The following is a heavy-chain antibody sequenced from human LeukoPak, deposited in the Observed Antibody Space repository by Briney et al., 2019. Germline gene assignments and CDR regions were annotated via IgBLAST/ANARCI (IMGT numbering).Heavy chain of an antibody. D-gene: IGHD3-3*01. Sequence: PSETLSLTCTVSGGSISSGSYYWNWIRQPAGKGLEWIGRIYTSGTTNYNPSPKSRVTISVDTSKNQFSLKLSSVTAADTAVYYCARGGFWSGYLDYWGQGTLVTVSS. J-gene: IGHJ4*02. CDR3: ARGGFWSGYLDY. CDR2: IYTSGTT. CDR1: GGSISSGSYY. V-gene: IGHV4-61*02.